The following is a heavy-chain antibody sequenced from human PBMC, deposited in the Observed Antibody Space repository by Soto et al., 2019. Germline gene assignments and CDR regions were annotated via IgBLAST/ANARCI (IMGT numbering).Heavy chain of an antibody. D-gene: IGHD3-3*01. Sequence: EVQLVESGGGFVKPGGSLRLSCAASGFTFSNAWMSWVRQAPGKGLEWVGRIKSKTDGGTIDYAAPVKGRFSISRDDSKDTLYLQMNSLKIEDTAVYYCTTDPVWGVLIIEGDYGVDVWGQGTTVTVSS. CDR2: IKSKTDGGTI. J-gene: IGHJ6*02. V-gene: IGHV3-15*01. CDR3: TTDPVWGVLIIEGDYGVDV. CDR1: GFTFSNAW.